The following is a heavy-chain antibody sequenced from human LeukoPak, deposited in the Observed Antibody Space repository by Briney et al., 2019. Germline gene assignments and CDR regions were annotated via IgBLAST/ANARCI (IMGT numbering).Heavy chain of an antibody. CDR1: GYTFTSYA. V-gene: IGHV1-3*01. CDR2: INAGNGNA. Sequence: ASVKVSCKASGYTFTSYAMHWVRQAPGQRLEWMGWINAGNGNAKYSQKFQGRVTITRDTSASTAYMELSSLRSEDTAVYYCARGGSYRWFDYWGQGTLVTVSS. J-gene: IGHJ4*02. CDR3: ARGGSYRWFDY. D-gene: IGHD1-26*01.